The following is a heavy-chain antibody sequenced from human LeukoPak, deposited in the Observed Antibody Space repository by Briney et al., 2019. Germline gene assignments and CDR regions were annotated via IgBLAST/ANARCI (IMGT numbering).Heavy chain of an antibody. D-gene: IGHD3-16*01. CDR3: ARDRGDYVWGRKYNWFDP. CDR2: IKQDGSEK. J-gene: IGHJ5*02. V-gene: IGHV3-7*01. CDR1: GFTFSSYL. Sequence: GGSLRLSCAASGFTFSSYLMSWVRQAPGKGLEWVGNIKQDGSEKYYVDSVKGRFTISRDNAKNSLYLQMNSLRAEDTAVYYCARDRGDYVWGRKYNWFDPWGQGTLVTVSS.